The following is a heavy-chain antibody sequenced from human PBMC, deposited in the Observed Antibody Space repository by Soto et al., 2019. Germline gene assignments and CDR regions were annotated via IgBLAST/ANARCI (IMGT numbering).Heavy chain of an antibody. D-gene: IGHD2-15*01. Sequence: PSETLSLTCTVSGGSISCSYWIWIRQTPGKVLEWVGYIHCSGSTNYNPSLKSRVTMSVDSAKNQFSLQLSSVTAADTAVYFCTKYRRTDAEGYSFDYWGQGALVTVSS. CDR2: IHCSGST. CDR3: TKYRRTDAEGYSFDY. J-gene: IGHJ4*02. V-gene: IGHV4-59*01. CDR1: GGSISCSY.